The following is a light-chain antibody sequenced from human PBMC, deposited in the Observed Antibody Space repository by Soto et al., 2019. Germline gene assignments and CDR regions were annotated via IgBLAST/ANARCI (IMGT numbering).Light chain of an antibody. CDR2: GAS. J-gene: IGKJ4*01. CDR1: QSVRSNY. Sequence: EIVLTQSPGTLSLSSGERATLSCGASQSVRSNYLAWYQQKPGQAPRLLICGASSRATGIPDRFSGSGSGTDFTLTISRLEPEDFAVYYCQQYASSPLTFGGGTKVEIK. CDR3: QQYASSPLT. V-gene: IGKV3-20*01.